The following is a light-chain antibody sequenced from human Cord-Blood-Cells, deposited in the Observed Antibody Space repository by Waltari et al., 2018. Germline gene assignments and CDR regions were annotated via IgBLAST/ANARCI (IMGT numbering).Light chain of an antibody. V-gene: IGKV1-33*01. J-gene: IGKJ4*01. CDR1: QDISNY. CDR3: QQYDNLLT. CDR2: DAS. Sequence: DIQMTQSPSSLSXXVGXXVTITCQASQDISNYLNWYQQKPGKAPKLLIYDASNLETGVPSRFSGSGSGTDFTFTISSLQPEDIATYYCQQYDNLLTFGGGTKVEIK.